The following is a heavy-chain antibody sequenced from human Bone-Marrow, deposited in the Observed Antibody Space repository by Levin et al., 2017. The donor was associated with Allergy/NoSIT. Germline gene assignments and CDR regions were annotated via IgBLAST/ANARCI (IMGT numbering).Heavy chain of an antibody. Sequence: KISCKASGGTFSSYAISWVRQAPGQGLEWMGGIIPIFGTANYAQKFQGRVTITADESTSTAYMELSSLRSEDTAVYYCTRDSFSRNTIFGGVNWFDPWGQGTLVTVSS. V-gene: IGHV1-69*01. CDR2: IIPIFGTA. CDR3: TRDSFSRNTIFGGVNWFDP. CDR1: GGTFSSYA. D-gene: IGHD3-3*01. J-gene: IGHJ5*02.